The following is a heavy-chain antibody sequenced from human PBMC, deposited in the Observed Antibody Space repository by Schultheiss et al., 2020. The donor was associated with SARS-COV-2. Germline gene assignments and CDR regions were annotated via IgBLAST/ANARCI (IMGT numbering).Heavy chain of an antibody. Sequence: GGSLRLSCAASGFTFSSYSMNWVRQAPGKGLEWVAVIWYDGSNKYYADSVKGRFTISRDNSNNTLYLQMNSLRAEDTAVYYCAKKSAVVVGYYYYMDVWGKGTTVTVSS. CDR1: GFTFSSYS. J-gene: IGHJ6*03. CDR2: IWYDGSNK. V-gene: IGHV3-33*06. CDR3: AKKSAVVVGYYYYMDV. D-gene: IGHD2-2*01.